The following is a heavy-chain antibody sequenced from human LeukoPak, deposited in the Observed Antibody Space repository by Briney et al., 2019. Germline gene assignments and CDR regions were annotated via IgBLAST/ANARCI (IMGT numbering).Heavy chain of an antibody. Sequence: GGSLRLSCSASGFTFSSYWMGWVCQAPGKGLQWVANIEQDGTDKYYVDSVKGRFTISRDNAKNSLYLQMDSLRADDTAVYFCARTYPGIALAGTFDYWGQGTLVTVSS. CDR1: GFTFSSYW. D-gene: IGHD6-19*01. J-gene: IGHJ4*02. V-gene: IGHV3-7*01. CDR2: IEQDGTDK. CDR3: ARTYPGIALAGTFDY.